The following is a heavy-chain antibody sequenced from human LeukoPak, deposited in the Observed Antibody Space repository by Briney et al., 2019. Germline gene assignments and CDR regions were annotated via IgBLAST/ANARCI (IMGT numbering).Heavy chain of an antibody. D-gene: IGHD3-22*01. CDR2: IIPIFGTA. Sequence: SVKVSCKASGGTFSSYAISWVRQAPGQGLEWMGGIIPIFGTANYAQKFQGRVTITTDESTSTAYMELSSLSSEDTAVYYCARSDYYDSSGYLGFFDYWGQGTLVTVSS. CDR1: GGTFSSYA. CDR3: ARSDYYDSSGYLGFFDY. V-gene: IGHV1-69*05. J-gene: IGHJ4*02.